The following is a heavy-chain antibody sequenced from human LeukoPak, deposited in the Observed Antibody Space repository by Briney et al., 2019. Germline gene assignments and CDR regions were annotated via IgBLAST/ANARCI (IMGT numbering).Heavy chain of an antibody. V-gene: IGHV4-61*01. CDR1: GGSVSSGSYY. CDR3: ARGDYGSGSHYFDY. J-gene: IGHJ4*02. Sequence: SETLSLTCHVSGGSVSSGSYYWTWIRQPPEKGLEWIGYIYYTGSTNYSPSLKSRVTISIDTSKNQLSLRLSSVTPADTAVYYCARGDYGSGSHYFDYWGQGILVTVSS. D-gene: IGHD3-10*01. CDR2: IYYTGST.